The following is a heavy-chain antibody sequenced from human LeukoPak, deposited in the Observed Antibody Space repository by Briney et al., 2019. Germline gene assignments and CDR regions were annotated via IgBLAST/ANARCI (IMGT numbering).Heavy chain of an antibody. V-gene: IGHV1-2*02. CDR2: INPNSGGT. Sequence: ASVKVSCKASGYTFTGYYMHWVRQAPGQGLEWMGWINPNSGGTNYAQKFQGRVTMTRDTSISTAYMELSRLRSDDTAVYYCARGTYYDFWSGYYPTCFDYWGQGTLVTVSS. CDR3: ARGTYYDFWSGYYPTCFDY. J-gene: IGHJ4*02. D-gene: IGHD3-3*01. CDR1: GYTFTGYY.